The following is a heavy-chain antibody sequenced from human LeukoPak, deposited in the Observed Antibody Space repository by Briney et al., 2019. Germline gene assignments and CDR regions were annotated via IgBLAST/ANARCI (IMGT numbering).Heavy chain of an antibody. V-gene: IGHV4-59*12. CDR2: IYYSGST. D-gene: IGHD2-21*02. Sequence: SETLSLTCTVSGGSISSYYWSWIRPPPGKGLEWIGYIYYSGSTNYKPSLKSRVTISVDKSKNQFSLKLSSVTAADTAVYYCAGAHCGGDCYSGRAFDIWGQGTMVTVSS. CDR1: GGSISSYY. J-gene: IGHJ3*02. CDR3: AGAHCGGDCYSGRAFDI.